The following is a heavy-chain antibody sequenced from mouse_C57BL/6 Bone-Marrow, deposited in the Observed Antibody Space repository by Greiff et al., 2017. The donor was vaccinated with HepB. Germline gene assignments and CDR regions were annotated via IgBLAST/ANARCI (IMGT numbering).Heavy chain of an antibody. V-gene: IGHV1-64*01. J-gene: IGHJ2*01. Sequence: QVQLQQPGAELVKPGASVKLSCKASGYTFTSYWMHWVKQRPGQGLEWIGMIHPNSGSTNYNEKFKSKATLTADKSSSTAYMQCSSLTSEDSAIYYCAIYYGNYFDYWGQGTTLTVSS. CDR1: GYTFTSYW. CDR3: AIYYGNYFDY. CDR2: IHPNSGST. D-gene: IGHD2-1*01.